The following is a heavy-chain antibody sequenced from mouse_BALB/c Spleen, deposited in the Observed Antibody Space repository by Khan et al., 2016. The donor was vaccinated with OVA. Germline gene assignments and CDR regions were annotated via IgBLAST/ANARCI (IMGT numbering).Heavy chain of an antibody. CDR3: AGSTYRYAFAY. D-gene: IGHD2-14*01. V-gene: IGHV3-8*02. J-gene: IGHJ3*01. CDR1: GDSITSGY. CDR2: IIYSGST. Sequence: VQLKQSGPSLVKPSQTLSLTCSVTGDSITSGYWCWIRQFPGNKLEYMGYIIYSGSTYYNPSPKSRISITRHKTQNQYNLQLNSVTTEDTATDYCAGSTYRYAFAYWGQGTLVTVSA.